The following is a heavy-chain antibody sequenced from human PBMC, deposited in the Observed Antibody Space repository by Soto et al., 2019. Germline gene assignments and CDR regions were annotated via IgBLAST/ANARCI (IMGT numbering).Heavy chain of an antibody. CDR2: INHSGST. Sequence: QVQLQQWGAGLLKPSETLSLTCAVYGGSFSGYYWSWIRQPPGKGLEWIGEINHSGSTNYNPSLTSRVTISVDTSKNQFSLKLSSVTAADTAVYYCARGGREGWFDPWGQGTLVTVSS. J-gene: IGHJ5*02. CDR1: GGSFSGYY. CDR3: ARGGREGWFDP. V-gene: IGHV4-34*01. D-gene: IGHD1-26*01.